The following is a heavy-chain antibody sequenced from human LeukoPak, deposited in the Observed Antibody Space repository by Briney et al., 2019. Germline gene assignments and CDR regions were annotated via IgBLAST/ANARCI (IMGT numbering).Heavy chain of an antibody. D-gene: IGHD2-15*01. CDR2: IYYSGST. J-gene: IGHJ4*02. CDR3: ARVRCSGGSCYPDY. V-gene: IGHV4-31*03. Sequence: SQTLSLTCTVSGGSISSGGYYWSWIRQHPGKGLEWIVYIYYSGSTNYNPSLKRRVTISVDTSKNQFSLKLSSVTAADTAVYYCARVRCSGGSCYPDYWGQGTLVTVSS. CDR1: GGSISSGGYY.